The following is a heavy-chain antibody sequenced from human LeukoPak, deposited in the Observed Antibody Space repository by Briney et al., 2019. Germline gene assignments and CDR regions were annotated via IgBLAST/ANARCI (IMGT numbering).Heavy chain of an antibody. D-gene: IGHD3-3*01. Sequence: SETLSLTCTVSRGSISSYYWSWIRQPPGKGLEWIGYIYYSGSTNYNPSLKSRVTISVDTSKNQFSLKLSSVTAADTAVYYCARGSHYDFWSGQMPSFDPWGQGTLVTVSS. CDR3: ARGSHYDFWSGQMPSFDP. CDR2: IYYSGST. V-gene: IGHV4-59*01. J-gene: IGHJ5*02. CDR1: RGSISSYY.